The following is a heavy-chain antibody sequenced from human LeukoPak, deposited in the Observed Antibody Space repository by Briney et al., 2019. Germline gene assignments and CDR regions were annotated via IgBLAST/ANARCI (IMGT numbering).Heavy chain of an antibody. D-gene: IGHD7-27*01. CDR2: INSDGSGT. V-gene: IGHV3-74*01. CDR3: TRDTPGDGIDY. J-gene: IGHJ4*02. CDR1: GFTFSSYW. Sequence: TGGSLRLSCAVSGFTFSSYWMHWARQAPGKGLVWVSHINSDGSGTSYADAAKGRFTISRDNAKNTLYLQMNSLRAEDTAVYYCTRDTPGDGIDYWGQGTLVTVSS.